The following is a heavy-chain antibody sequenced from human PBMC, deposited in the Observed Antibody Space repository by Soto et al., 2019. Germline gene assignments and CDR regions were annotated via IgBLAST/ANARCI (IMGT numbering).Heavy chain of an antibody. D-gene: IGHD2-2*03. Sequence: GGSLRLSCAASGFTFSNAWMNWVRQAPGKGLEWVGRIKSKTDGGTTDYAAPVKGRFTISRDDSKNTLYLQMNSLKTEDTAVYYCTTTVRNGYCSSTSCPLYYYYYYGMDVWGQGTTVTVSS. J-gene: IGHJ6*02. CDR2: IKSKTDGGTT. CDR1: GFTFSNAW. CDR3: TTTVRNGYCSSTSCPLYYYYYYGMDV. V-gene: IGHV3-15*07.